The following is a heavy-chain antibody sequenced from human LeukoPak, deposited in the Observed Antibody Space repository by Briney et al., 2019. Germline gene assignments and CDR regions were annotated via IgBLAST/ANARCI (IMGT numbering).Heavy chain of an antibody. CDR3: AKDDEGYY. V-gene: IGHV3-7*04. J-gene: IGHJ4*02. D-gene: IGHD3-3*01. CDR2: IKEDVSAK. CDR1: GFTFSKSW. Sequence: PGGSLRLSCAASGFTFSKSWMSWLRQTPEKGLEWVANIKEDVSAKYYVDSVKGRFTISRDNAKNPLYLQMNSLRAEDTAVYYFAKDDEGYYWGQGILVTVSS.